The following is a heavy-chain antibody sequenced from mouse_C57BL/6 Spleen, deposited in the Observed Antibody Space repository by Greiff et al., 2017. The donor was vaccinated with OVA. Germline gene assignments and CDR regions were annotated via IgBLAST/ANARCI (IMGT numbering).Heavy chain of an antibody. J-gene: IGHJ3*01. CDR1: GYTFTSYW. Sequence: QVQLQQPGAELVKPGASVKMSCKASGYTFTSYWITWVKQRPGQGLEWIGDLYPGSGSTNYNEKFKSKATLTVDTSSSTAYMQLSSLTSEDSAVYYCATDYDEGPWFAYWGQGTLVTVSA. CDR2: LYPGSGST. V-gene: IGHV1-55*01. D-gene: IGHD2-4*01. CDR3: ATDYDEGPWFAY.